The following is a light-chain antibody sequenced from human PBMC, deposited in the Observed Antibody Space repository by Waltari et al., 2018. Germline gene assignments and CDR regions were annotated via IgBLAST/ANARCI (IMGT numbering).Light chain of an antibody. CDR1: QTIDNY. CDR3: QQSKTIPFT. Sequence: DIQMTQSPSSLAASVGDRVTITCRASQTIDNYLNWYQQKPGKAPKVLIHSASTLQTGVPSRFSGRRSGTDFTRTISSLQPEDFATYYCQQSKTIPFTFGQGTKLEIK. J-gene: IGKJ2*01. V-gene: IGKV1-39*01. CDR2: SAS.